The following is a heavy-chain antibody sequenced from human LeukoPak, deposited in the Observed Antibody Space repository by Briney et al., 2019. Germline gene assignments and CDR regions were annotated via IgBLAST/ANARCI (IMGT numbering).Heavy chain of an antibody. CDR2: FDPEDGET. CDR3: ATLPLSPYCGGDCYSDY. J-gene: IGHJ4*02. V-gene: IGHV1-24*01. CDR1: GGTFSSYA. Sequence: ASVKVSCKASGGTFSSYAISWVRQAPGKGLEWMGGFDPEDGETIYAQKFQGRVTMTEDTSTDTAYMELSSLRSEDTAVYYCATLPLSPYCGGDCYSDYWGQGTLVTVSS. D-gene: IGHD2-21*02.